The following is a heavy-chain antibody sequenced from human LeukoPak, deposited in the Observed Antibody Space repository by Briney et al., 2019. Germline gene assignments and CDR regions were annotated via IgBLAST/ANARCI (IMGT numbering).Heavy chain of an antibody. CDR3: ARRSSSWVGGIDY. V-gene: IGHV3-23*01. CDR2: ISGSGGST. CDR1: GFTFSNYA. J-gene: IGHJ4*02. Sequence: GGSLRLSCAASGFTFSNYAMSWVRQAPGKGLEWVSGISGSGGSTYYADSVKGRFTISRDNSKNTLYLQMNSLRAEDTAVYYCARRSSSWVGGIDYWGQGTLVTVSS. D-gene: IGHD6-13*01.